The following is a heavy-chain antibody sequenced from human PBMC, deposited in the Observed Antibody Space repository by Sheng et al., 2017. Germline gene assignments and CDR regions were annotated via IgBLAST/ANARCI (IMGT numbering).Heavy chain of an antibody. D-gene: IGHD1-26*01. CDR2: IYYSGST. CDR3: AREKGATPSGDAFDI. V-gene: IGHV4-59*01. J-gene: IGHJ3*02. Sequence: QVQLQESGPGLVKPSETLSLTCTVSGGSISSYYWSWIRQPPGKGLEWIGYIYYSGSTNYNPSLKSRVTISVDTSKNQFSLKLSSVTAADTAVYYCAREKGATPSGDAFDIWGQGTMVTVSS. CDR1: GGSISSYY.